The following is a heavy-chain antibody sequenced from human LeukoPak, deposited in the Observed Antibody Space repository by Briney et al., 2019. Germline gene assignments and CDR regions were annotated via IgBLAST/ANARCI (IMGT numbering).Heavy chain of an antibody. V-gene: IGHV1-2*02. CDR3: ARGRGVRGSYLTKVKDY. CDR2: INPNSGGT. CDR1: GYTFTGYY. Sequence: ASVKVSCKASGYTFTGYYMHWVRQAPGQGLEWMGWINPNSGGTNYAQKFQGRVTMTRDTSISTAYMELSRLRSDDTAVYYCARGRGVRGSYLTKVKDYWGQGTLVTVSS. J-gene: IGHJ4*02. D-gene: IGHD1-26*01.